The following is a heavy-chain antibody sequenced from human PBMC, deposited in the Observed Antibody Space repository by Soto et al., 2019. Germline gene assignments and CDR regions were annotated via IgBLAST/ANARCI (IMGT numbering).Heavy chain of an antibody. Sequence: GGSLRLSCAASGFTFSNAWMNWVRQAPGKGLEWVGRIKSKTDGGTTDYAAPVKGRFTISRDDSKNMLYLQMDDLRVEDTAVYFCFREGYNWHYNWGQGTLVTVSS. CDR1: GFTFSNAW. CDR2: IKSKTDGGTT. CDR3: FREGYNWHYN. J-gene: IGHJ1*01. V-gene: IGHV3-15*07. D-gene: IGHD1-7*01.